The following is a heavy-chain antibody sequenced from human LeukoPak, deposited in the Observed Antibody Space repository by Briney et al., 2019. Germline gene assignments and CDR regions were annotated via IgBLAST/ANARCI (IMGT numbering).Heavy chain of an antibody. CDR2: IYYSGST. CDR1: GGSISNYY. J-gene: IGHJ5*02. V-gene: IGHV4-59*01. CDR3: ARGGGAYYYGSGSYYAPQTNWFDP. Sequence: SETLSLTCTVSGGSISNYYWSWIRQPPGKGLEWIGYIYYSGSTNYNPSLKSRVTISVDTSKNQFSLKLSSVTAADTAVYYCARGGGAYYYGSGSYYAPQTNWFDPWGQGTLVTVSS. D-gene: IGHD3-10*01.